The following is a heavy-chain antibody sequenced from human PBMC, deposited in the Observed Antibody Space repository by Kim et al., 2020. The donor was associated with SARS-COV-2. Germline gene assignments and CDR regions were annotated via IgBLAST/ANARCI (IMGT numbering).Heavy chain of an antibody. V-gene: IGHV3-74*01. CDR3: ARVPVLRYFDWLLSD. CDR2: INSDGSST. J-gene: IGHJ4*02. CDR1: GFTFSSYW. Sequence: GGSLRLSCAASGFTFSSYWMHWVRQAPGKGLVWVSRINSDGSSTSYADSVKGRFTISRDNAKNTLYLQMNSLRAEDTAVYYCARVPVLRYFDWLLSDWGQGTLVTVSS. D-gene: IGHD3-9*01.